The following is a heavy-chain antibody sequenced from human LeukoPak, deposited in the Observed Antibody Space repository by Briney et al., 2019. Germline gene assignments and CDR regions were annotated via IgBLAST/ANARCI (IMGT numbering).Heavy chain of an antibody. CDR3: AKGYGMDV. Sequence: GGSQRLSCAASGFTFRNYAMNWVRQAPGKGLEWVAFIRSDGDSSYHADSVKGRFTISRDNSKNTLSLQMNSLRADDTGVYYCAKGYGMDVWGQGTTVTVSS. CDR1: GFTFRNYA. J-gene: IGHJ6*02. CDR2: IRSDGDSS. V-gene: IGHV3-23*01.